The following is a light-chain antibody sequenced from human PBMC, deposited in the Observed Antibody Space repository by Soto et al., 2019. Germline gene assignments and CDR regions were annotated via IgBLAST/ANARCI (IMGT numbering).Light chain of an antibody. Sequence: DIQMTQAPSSLSASVGDRVTITCRASQGIRNHLGWYQRKPGKGPGRLIYAASSLQRGVPSRFRVSGSGTQFTITISRLQSEDFATYSCLQHNTYPYSFGQRTKMEIQ. V-gene: IGKV1-17*01. CDR2: AAS. CDR1: QGIRNH. CDR3: LQHNTYPYS. J-gene: IGKJ2*03.